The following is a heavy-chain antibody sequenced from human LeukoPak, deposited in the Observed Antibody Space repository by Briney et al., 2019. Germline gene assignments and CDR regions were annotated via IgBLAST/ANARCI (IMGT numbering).Heavy chain of an antibody. V-gene: IGHV4-59*08. Sequence: SETLSLTCTVSGGSISSYSWIWIRQPPGKGLEWIGYIYYSGSTYYNPSLKSRVTISVDTSKNQFSLKLSSVTAADTAVYYCARFSHLTSYFYWGQGTLVTVSS. J-gene: IGHJ4*02. CDR1: GGSISSYS. CDR2: IYYSGST. D-gene: IGHD3-9*01. CDR3: ARFSHLTSYFY.